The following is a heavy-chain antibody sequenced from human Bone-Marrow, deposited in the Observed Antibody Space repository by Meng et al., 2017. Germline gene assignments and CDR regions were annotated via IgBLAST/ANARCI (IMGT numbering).Heavy chain of an antibody. CDR1: GYTFTGYY. D-gene: IGHD6-13*01. J-gene: IGHJ4*02. V-gene: IGHV1-2*06. Sequence: VQQVQSRAEVKKPGAAVKACSKASGYTFTGYYMHWVRQAPGQGLEWMGRINPNSGGTNYAQKFQGRVTMTRDTSISTAYMELSRLRSDDTAVYYCARDDDISAAGKLFGDYWGQGTLVTVSS. CDR3: ARDDDISAAGKLFGDY. CDR2: INPNSGGT.